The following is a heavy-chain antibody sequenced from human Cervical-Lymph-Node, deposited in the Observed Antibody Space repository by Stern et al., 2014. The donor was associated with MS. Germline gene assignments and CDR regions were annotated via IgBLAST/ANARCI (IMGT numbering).Heavy chain of an antibody. CDR2: IAHSGST. Sequence: QVQLQQWGAGLLKPSETLSLICAVNGGSFSGYYWSWIRQPPGKGLEWIGEIAHSGSTQDNPSLKSRVTMSLDTSNNQFTLKLTSVTAADTAVYYCARGRVDEYVSWSFNYFYYGMDVWGQGTTVIVSS. V-gene: IGHV4-34*01. CDR3: ARGRVDEYVSWSFNYFYYGMDV. J-gene: IGHJ6*02. CDR1: GGSFSGYY. D-gene: IGHD6-13*01.